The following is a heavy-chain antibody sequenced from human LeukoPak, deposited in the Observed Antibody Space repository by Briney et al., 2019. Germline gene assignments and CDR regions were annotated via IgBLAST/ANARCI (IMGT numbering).Heavy chain of an antibody. V-gene: IGHV4-59*12. Sequence: SSETLSLTCTVSGGSISHYYWSWMRQPPGKGLEWIGYIYYSGTTNYNPSLKSRVTISVDTSRNQFSLKLSSVIAADTAVYYCARARSSWRRNFDYWGQGTLVTVSS. CDR1: GGSISHYY. CDR2: IYYSGTT. CDR3: ARARSSWRRNFDY. J-gene: IGHJ4*02. D-gene: IGHD6-13*01.